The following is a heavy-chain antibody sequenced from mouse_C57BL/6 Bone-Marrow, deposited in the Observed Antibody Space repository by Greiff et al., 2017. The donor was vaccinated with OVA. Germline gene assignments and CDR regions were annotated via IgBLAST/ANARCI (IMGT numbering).Heavy chain of an antibody. J-gene: IGHJ1*03. CDR2: IYPGSGST. CDR1: GYTFTSYW. V-gene: IGHV1-55*01. CDR3: ARWGYEGWYFDV. Sequence: QVQLQQPGAELVKPGASVKMSCKASGYTFTSYWITWVKQRPGQGLEWIGDIYPGSGSTNYNEKLKSKATLTVDTSSSTAYMQLSSLTSEDSAVYYWARWGYEGWYFDVWGTGTTVTVSS. D-gene: IGHD2-14*01.